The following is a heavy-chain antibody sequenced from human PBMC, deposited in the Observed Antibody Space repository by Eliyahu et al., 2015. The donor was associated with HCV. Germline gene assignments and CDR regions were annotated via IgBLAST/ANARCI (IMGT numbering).Heavy chain of an antibody. CDR3: ARDLGFYYDSSGYYRLGWFDP. CDR2: TYYRSKWYN. J-gene: IGHJ5*02. V-gene: IGHV6-1*01. D-gene: IGHD3-22*01. Sequence: QVQLQQSGPGLVKPSQTLXLTCAISGDSVSSXXPAXXWIRQSPSRGLEWLGRTYYRSKWYNDYAVSVKSRITINPDTSKNQFSLQLNSVTPEDTAVYYCARDLGFYYDSSGYYRLGWFDPWGQGTLVTVSS. CDR1: GDSVSSXXPA.